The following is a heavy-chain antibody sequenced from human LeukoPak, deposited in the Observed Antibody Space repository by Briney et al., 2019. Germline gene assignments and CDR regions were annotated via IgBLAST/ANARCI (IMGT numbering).Heavy chain of an antibody. CDR3: AEGYYDFWSGYSGDY. Sequence: PSETPSLTCAVYGGSFGGYYWSWIRQPPGKGLEWIGEINHSGSTNYNPSLKSRVTISVDTSKNQFSLKLSSVTAADTAVYYCAEGYYDFWSGYSGDYWGQGTLVTVSS. D-gene: IGHD3-3*01. CDR2: INHSGST. CDR1: GGSFGGYY. J-gene: IGHJ4*02. V-gene: IGHV4-34*01.